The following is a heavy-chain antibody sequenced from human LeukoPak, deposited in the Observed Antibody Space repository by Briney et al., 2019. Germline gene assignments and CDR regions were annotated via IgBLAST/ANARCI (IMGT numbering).Heavy chain of an antibody. CDR3: ARDRAVITMSFQH. J-gene: IGHJ1*01. CDR1: GYTFTSYA. D-gene: IGHD3-22*01. V-gene: IGHV1-3*01. Sequence: ASVKVSCKASGYTFTSYAMHWVRQAPGQRLEWTGWINAGNGNTKYSQKFQGRVTITRDTSASTAYMELSSLRSEDTAVYYCARDRAVITMSFQHWGQGTLVTVSS. CDR2: INAGNGNT.